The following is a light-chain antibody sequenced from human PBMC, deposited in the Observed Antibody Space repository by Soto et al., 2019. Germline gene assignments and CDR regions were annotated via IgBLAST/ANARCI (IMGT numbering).Light chain of an antibody. J-gene: IGKJ1*01. CDR1: QSVSSNY. CDR3: QQYGSSPWT. CDR2: GAS. Sequence: EIVLTQSPGTLSLSPGERATLSCRASQSVSSNYLAWYQQKPGQAPRLLIYGASSRAPGIPDRFSGSGSGTDFTLTISRLDPEDFAVYYCQQYGSSPWTFGQGTKVQIK. V-gene: IGKV3-20*01.